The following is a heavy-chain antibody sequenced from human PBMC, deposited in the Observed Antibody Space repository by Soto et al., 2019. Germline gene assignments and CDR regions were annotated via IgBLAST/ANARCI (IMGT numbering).Heavy chain of an antibody. Sequence: ASVKVSCKASGYTFTSYAMHWVRQAPGQRLEWMGWSNAGNGNTKYSQEFQGRVTITRDTSASTAYMELSSLRSEDMAVYYCARFWGYSYGYKTYYYYYGMDVWGQGTTVTVSS. CDR3: ARFWGYSYGYKTYYYYYGMDV. CDR1: GYTFTSYA. CDR2: SNAGNGNT. J-gene: IGHJ6*02. V-gene: IGHV1-3*02. D-gene: IGHD5-18*01.